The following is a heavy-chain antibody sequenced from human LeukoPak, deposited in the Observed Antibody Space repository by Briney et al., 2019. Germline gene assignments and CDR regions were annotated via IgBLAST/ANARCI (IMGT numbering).Heavy chain of an antibody. D-gene: IGHD5-24*01. CDR2: IYYSGST. V-gene: IGHV4-59*06. CDR3: ARDRSHDAFDI. CDR1: GGSISSYY. J-gene: IGHJ3*02. Sequence: PSETLSLTCTVSGGSISSYYWSWIRQPPGKGLEWIGYIYYSGSTYYHPSLKSRVTISVDTSKNQFSLKLSSVTAADTAVYYCARDRSHDAFDIWGQGTMVTVSS.